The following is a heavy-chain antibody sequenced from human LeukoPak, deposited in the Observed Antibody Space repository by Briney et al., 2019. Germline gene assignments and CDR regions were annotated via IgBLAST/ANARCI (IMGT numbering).Heavy chain of an antibody. D-gene: IGHD2-2*01. V-gene: IGHV3-30*02. CDR3: AKIEGKYQLANVPDH. CDR2: IRYDGNNK. J-gene: IGHJ4*02. Sequence: PGGSLKLSCAASGFTFSTYGMHWVRQAPGKGLEWVAFIRYDGNNKYYADFVKGRFTISRDNSKNALYLHMNSLRTEDTAVYYCAKIEGKYQLANVPDHWGQGTLVTVSS. CDR1: GFTFSTYG.